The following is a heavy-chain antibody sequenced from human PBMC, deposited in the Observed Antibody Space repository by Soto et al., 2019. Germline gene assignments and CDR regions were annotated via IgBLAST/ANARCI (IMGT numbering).Heavy chain of an antibody. V-gene: IGHV1-69*13. CDR1: GGTFSSHA. CDR2: IIPFFKAT. D-gene: IGHD3-22*01. J-gene: IGHJ6*02. Sequence: ASVEVSCKASGGTFSSHAISWLLQAPGQGLEWMGGIIPFFKATNYAQKFQDRVTITADDSTGTAYMDLYSLRSEDTAVYYCARDVTLNYYDSTYYYYAMDVWGQGTTVTVS. CDR3: ARDVTLNYYDSTYYYYAMDV.